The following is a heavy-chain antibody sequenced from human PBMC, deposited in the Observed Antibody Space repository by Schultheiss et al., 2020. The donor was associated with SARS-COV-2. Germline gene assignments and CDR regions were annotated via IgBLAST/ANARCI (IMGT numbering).Heavy chain of an antibody. J-gene: IGHJ6*03. Sequence: SETLSLTCTVSGGSISSYYWSWIRQPPGKGLEWIGSIYYSGNTNYNPSLKSRVTISVDTSKNQFSLKLSSVTAADTAVYYCARHADFPTYYYMDVWGKGTTVTVSS. CDR3: ARHADFPTYYYMDV. D-gene: IGHD3-3*01. CDR1: GGSISSYY. CDR2: IYYSGNT. V-gene: IGHV4-59*01.